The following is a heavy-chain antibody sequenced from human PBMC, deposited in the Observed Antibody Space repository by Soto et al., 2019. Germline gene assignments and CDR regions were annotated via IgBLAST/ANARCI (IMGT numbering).Heavy chain of an antibody. CDR2: IDSDGIST. Sequence: EVQLVESGGGLVQPGGSLRLSCAASGFTFSSYWMHWVRQVPGKGLVWVSHIDSDGISTTYADSVKGRFTISRDNAKKTVYLQMNSLRAEDTAVYYCVRDDVGVAIDYWGLGTLVTVS. CDR1: GFTFSSYW. V-gene: IGHV3-74*03. D-gene: IGHD2-8*01. CDR3: VRDDVGVAIDY. J-gene: IGHJ4*02.